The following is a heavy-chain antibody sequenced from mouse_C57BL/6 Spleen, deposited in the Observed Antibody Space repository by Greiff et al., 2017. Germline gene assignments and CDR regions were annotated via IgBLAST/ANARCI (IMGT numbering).Heavy chain of an antibody. V-gene: IGHV1-80*01. CDR3: ARDDDYGSYFEY. D-gene: IGHD2-4*01. J-gene: IGHJ2*01. Sequence: QVQLKESGAELVKPGASVKISCKASGYAFSSYWMNWVKQRPGKGLEWIGQIYPGDGDTNYNGKFKGKATLTADKSSSTAYMQLSSLTSEDSAVYFCARDDDYGSYFEYWGQGTTLTVSS. CDR2: IYPGDGDT. CDR1: GYAFSSYW.